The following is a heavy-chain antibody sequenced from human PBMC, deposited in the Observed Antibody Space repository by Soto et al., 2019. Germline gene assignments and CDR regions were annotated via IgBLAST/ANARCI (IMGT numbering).Heavy chain of an antibody. J-gene: IGHJ5*02. CDR1: GYTFTSYG. CDR3: ARGLYSSGGGWSRWFDP. D-gene: IGHD6-19*01. Sequence: QVQLVQSGAEVKKPGASVKVSCKASGYTFTSYGISWVRQAPGQGLEWMGWISAYNGNTNYAQKVQGRVTMTTDTYTRSADMELRSLGSDDTAVYYCARGLYSSGGGWSRWFDPWGQGTLVTVSS. V-gene: IGHV1-18*01. CDR2: ISAYNGNT.